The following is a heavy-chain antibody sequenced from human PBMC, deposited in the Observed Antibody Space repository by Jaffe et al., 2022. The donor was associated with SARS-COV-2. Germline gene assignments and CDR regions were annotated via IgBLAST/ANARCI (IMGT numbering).Heavy chain of an antibody. V-gene: IGHV3-30*04. CDR3: ASSRPEAGTIDY. CDR1: GFTFSSTA. D-gene: IGHD6-19*01. J-gene: IGHJ4*02. CDR2: ISYDGNTK. Sequence: QVQLVESGGGVVQPGRSLRLSCAASGFTFSSTAMHWARQAPGKGLEWVTIISYDGNTKYYADSVRGRFTISRDNSKNTLYLQMNSLRAEDTAVYYCASSRPEAGTIDYWGQGTLVTVSS.